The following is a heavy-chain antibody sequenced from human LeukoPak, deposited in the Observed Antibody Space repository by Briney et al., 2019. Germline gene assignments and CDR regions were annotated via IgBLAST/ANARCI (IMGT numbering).Heavy chain of an antibody. Sequence: GGSLRLSCSASGFTFSSYAMHWVRQAPGKGLEYVSAISSNGGSTYYADSVKGRFTISRGNSKNTLYLQMSSLRAEDTAVYYCVKEPRGGGGFDHWGQGTLVTVSS. J-gene: IGHJ4*02. CDR3: VKEPRGGGGFDH. CDR2: ISSNGGST. D-gene: IGHD3-16*01. V-gene: IGHV3-64D*06. CDR1: GFTFSSYA.